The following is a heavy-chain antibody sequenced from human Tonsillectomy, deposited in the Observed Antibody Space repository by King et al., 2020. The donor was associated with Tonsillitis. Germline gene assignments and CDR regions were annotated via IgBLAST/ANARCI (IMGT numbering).Heavy chain of an antibody. V-gene: IGHV3-7*03. CDR2: IKQDGSEK. Sequence: VQLVESGGGLVQPGGSLRLSCAASGFTFSNYWMTWVRQAPGKGLEWVANIKQDGSEKYYVDSVKGRFTNSRDNAKNSLYLQMNSLRAEDTAVYYCARVRGSYCGDYWGQGTLVTVSS. J-gene: IGHJ4*02. CDR3: ARVRGSYCGDY. D-gene: IGHD1-26*01. CDR1: GFTFSNYW.